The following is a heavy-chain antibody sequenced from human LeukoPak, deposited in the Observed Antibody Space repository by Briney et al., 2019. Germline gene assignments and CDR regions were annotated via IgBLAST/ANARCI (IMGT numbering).Heavy chain of an antibody. CDR1: GFTFSSYG. V-gene: IGHV3-30*18. D-gene: IGHD6-13*01. Sequence: GGSLRLSCAASGFTFSSYGMQWVRQAPGKGLEWVAVISYDGSNKYYADSVKGRFTISRDNSKNTLYLQMNSLGAEDTAVYYCAKECSSSWFDYWGQGTLVTVSS. CDR2: ISYDGSNK. CDR3: AKECSSSWFDY. J-gene: IGHJ5*01.